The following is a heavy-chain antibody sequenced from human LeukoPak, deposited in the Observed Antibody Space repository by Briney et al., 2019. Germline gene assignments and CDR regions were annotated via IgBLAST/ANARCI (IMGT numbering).Heavy chain of an antibody. J-gene: IGHJ4*02. V-gene: IGHV3-23*01. Sequence: GGSLRLSCAASGFTFSNYAMSWVRQAPGKGLEWVSAISNSGGSTYYADSVKGRFTISRDNSKNTLYLQMNSLRAEDTAVYYCAKDTSYSSGWAFDYWGQGTLVTVSS. CDR1: GFTFSNYA. CDR2: ISNSGGST. D-gene: IGHD6-19*01. CDR3: AKDTSYSSGWAFDY.